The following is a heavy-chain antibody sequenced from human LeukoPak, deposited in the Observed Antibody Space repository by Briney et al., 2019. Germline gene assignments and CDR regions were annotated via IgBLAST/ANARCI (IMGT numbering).Heavy chain of an antibody. J-gene: IGHJ6*03. CDR1: GGSISSSSYY. V-gene: IGHV4-39*01. CDR2: IYYSGST. CDR3: ARSVGVDYSTLSRYMDV. Sequence: SETLSLTCTVSGGSISSSSYYWGWIRQPPGKGLEWIGSIYYSGSTYYNPSLKSRVTISVDTSKNQFSLKLSSVTAADTAVYYCARSVGVDYSTLSRYMDVWGKGTTVTVSS. D-gene: IGHD4-11*01.